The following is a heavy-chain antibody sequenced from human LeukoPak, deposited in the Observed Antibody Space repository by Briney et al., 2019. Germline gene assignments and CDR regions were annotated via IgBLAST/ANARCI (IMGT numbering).Heavy chain of an antibody. CDR2: VYYDGTS. CDR3: VRHISTNTGYFDS. Sequence: PSETLSLTCTVSGGSINSHSYYWGWIRQPPGKGLEWIGSVYYDGTSYSNPSLTSRAAVFVDTSRDQFSLDLSFVTAADTALYYCVRHISTNTGYFDSCGQGTLVSVSS. CDR1: GGSINSHSYY. V-gene: IGHV4-39*01. D-gene: IGHD5-24*01. J-gene: IGHJ4*02.